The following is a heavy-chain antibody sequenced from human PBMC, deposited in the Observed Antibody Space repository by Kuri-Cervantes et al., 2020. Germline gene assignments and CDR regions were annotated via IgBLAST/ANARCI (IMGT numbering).Heavy chain of an antibody. CDR1: GGTFSSYA. D-gene: IGHD2-15*01. CDR3: ARGEGRLCGGSCYTPFDY. CDR2: IIPIFGTA. V-gene: IGHV1-69*13. J-gene: IGHJ4*02. Sequence: SVKVSCKASGGTFSSYAISWVRQAPGQGLEWMGGIIPIFGTANYAQKFQGRVTITADESTSTAYMELSSLRSEDTAVYYCARGEGRLCGGSCYTPFDYWGQGTLVTVSS.